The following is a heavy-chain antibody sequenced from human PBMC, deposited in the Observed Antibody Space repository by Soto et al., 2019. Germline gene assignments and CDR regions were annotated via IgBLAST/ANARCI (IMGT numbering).Heavy chain of an antibody. D-gene: IGHD3-10*01. CDR3: ATPARVMVRGVIFPSDWFDP. CDR2: FDPEDGET. V-gene: IGHV1-24*01. J-gene: IGHJ5*02. Sequence: ASVKVSCKVSAYTLTELSIHWVRQAPGKGLEWMGGFDPEDGETIYAQKFQGRVTMTGDTSTDTAYMELSSLRSEDTAVYYCATPARVMVRGVIFPSDWFDPWGQGTLVTVSS. CDR1: AYTLTELS.